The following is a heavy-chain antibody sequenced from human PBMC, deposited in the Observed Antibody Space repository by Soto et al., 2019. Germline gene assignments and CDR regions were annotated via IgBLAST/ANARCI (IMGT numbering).Heavy chain of an antibody. CDR3: AKLVTIAAAGTVDY. V-gene: IGHV3-23*01. CDR2: ISGDGGST. Sequence: EVQLLESGGGLVQPGGSLRLSCAASGFTFSNYDMTWVRQAPGKGLEWVSYISGDGGSTSYADSVKGRFTVSRDNARSSLFLQMNSLRAEDTAFYYCAKLVTIAAAGTVDYWGLGTLVTVSS. D-gene: IGHD6-13*01. CDR1: GFTFSNYD. J-gene: IGHJ4*02.